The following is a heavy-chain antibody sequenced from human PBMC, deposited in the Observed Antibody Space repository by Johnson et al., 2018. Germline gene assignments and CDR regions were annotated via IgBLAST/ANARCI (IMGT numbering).Heavy chain of an antibody. J-gene: IGHJ1*01. CDR1: GFTFSNSA. V-gene: IGHV3-23*04. CDR2: ISDSGGST. Sequence: VQLVESGGGLVQPGGSLRLSCAASGFTFSNSAMSWVRQAPGKGLEWFSGISDSGGSTDYAGSVRGRFTISRANAKKSLYLQMNSLIAEDMAAWGGPQDSSGYYYFQHGGQGTRVTVAS. D-gene: IGHD3-22*01. CDR3: PQDSSGYYYFQH.